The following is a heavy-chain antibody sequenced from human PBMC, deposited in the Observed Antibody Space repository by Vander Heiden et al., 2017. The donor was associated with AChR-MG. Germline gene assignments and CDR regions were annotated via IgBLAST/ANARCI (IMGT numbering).Heavy chain of an antibody. CDR1: GYSFTSYW. D-gene: IGHD6-19*01. Sequence: EVQLVQSGAEVKKPGESLKISCTGSGYSFTSYWIGWVRQMPGKGLEWMGIIYPGDSDTRYSPSFQGQVTISADKSISTAYLQWSSLKASDTAMYYCATSRLGQWLGSIMDVWGQGTTVTVSS. J-gene: IGHJ6*02. V-gene: IGHV5-51*01. CDR3: ATSRLGQWLGSIMDV. CDR2: IYPGDSDT.